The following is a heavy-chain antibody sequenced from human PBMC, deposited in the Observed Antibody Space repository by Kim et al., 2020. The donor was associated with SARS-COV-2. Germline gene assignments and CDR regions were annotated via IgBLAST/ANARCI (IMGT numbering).Heavy chain of an antibody. CDR1: GGSISSSNW. J-gene: IGHJ4*02. V-gene: IGHV4-4*02. CDR2: IHHSGSG. D-gene: IGHD1-20*01. Sequence: SETLSLTFAVSGGSISSSNWWSWVRQPPGKGLEWIGEIHHSGSGNYNPSLKSRVTISVDKSTNQVSLKLSSVTAADTAMYYCATVSDYFDYWGQGTLVTVSS. CDR3: ATVSDYFDY.